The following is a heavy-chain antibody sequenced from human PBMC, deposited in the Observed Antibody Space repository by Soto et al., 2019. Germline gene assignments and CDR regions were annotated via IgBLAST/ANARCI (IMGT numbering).Heavy chain of an antibody. CDR3: ARDRDTVTTYFYAMDV. Sequence: QVQLVESGGGVVQPGRSLGLSCAASGFTFRNYAIHWVRQPPGKGREWVAAVSYDGSMKYYVDSVKGRFTISRDPSKNTLYLQMNSLRAEDTAVYFCARDRDTVTTYFYAMDVWGQGTTVIVSS. V-gene: IGHV3-30-3*01. CDR1: GFTFRNYA. CDR2: VSYDGSMK. J-gene: IGHJ6*02. D-gene: IGHD4-17*01.